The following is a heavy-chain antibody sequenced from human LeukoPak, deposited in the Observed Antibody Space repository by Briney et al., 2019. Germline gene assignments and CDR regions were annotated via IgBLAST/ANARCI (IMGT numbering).Heavy chain of an antibody. Sequence: PGGSLRLSCAASGFPFSDYSMNWVRQAPGKGLEWVSSITSSSRYIYYADSVKGRFTISRDDARSSLYLQMNSLRVEDTAVYYCARERHTFDPWGQGTLVTVSS. J-gene: IGHJ5*02. CDR2: ITSSSRYI. V-gene: IGHV3-21*01. CDR1: GFPFSDYS. CDR3: ARERHTFDP. D-gene: IGHD6-25*01.